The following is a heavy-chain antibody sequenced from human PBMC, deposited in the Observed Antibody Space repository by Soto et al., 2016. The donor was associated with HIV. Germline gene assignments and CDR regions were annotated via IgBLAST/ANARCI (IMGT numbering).Heavy chain of an antibody. CDR3: VSYVWGTPPNGKDV. Sequence: QLQLQESGPGLVEPSGTLSLTCAVSGASISSNNWWSWIRQPPGKGLEWIGEMYHIGNSNYNPSLNSRVTISIDKSKNEFSLTLTSVTAADTAIYYCVSYVWGTPPNGKDVWGQGTTVTVSS. CDR2: MYHIGNS. D-gene: IGHD3-16*01. V-gene: IGHV4-4*02. CDR1: GASISSNNW. J-gene: IGHJ6*02.